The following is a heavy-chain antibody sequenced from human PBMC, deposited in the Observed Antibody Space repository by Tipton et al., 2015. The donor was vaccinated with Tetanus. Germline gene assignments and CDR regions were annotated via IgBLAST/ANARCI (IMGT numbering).Heavy chain of an antibody. CDR1: GGSISSFY. CDR3: ARRSVSARFDD. V-gene: IGHV4-59*01. Sequence: GLVKPSENLSLSCTVSGGSISSFYWSWIRQPPGKGLEWIGYVYYTGNTNYNPSLKSRVTISTDPTRKQFSLNLRSVTTADTAVYYCARRSVSARFDDWGQGAQVTVSS. D-gene: IGHD6-6*01. CDR2: VYYTGNT. J-gene: IGHJ4*02.